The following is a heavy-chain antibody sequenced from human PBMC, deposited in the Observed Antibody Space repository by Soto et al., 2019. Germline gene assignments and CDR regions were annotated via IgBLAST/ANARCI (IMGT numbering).Heavy chain of an antibody. CDR3: AREGGYDSPHGC. J-gene: IGHJ4*02. D-gene: IGHD5-12*01. V-gene: IGHV4-30-4*01. CDR1: GGFISNGDYH. Sequence: SETLSLTCTVSGGFISNGDYHWSWIRQPPGKGLEWIGYTYPSGSTYYDASLRSRVTISIDASKNQFSLKLNSVTAADTAVYYCAREGGYDSPHGCWGQGTLVTVSS. CDR2: TYPSGST.